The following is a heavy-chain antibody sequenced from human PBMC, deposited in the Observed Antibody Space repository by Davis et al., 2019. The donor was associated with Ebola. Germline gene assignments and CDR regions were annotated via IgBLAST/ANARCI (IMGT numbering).Heavy chain of an antibody. CDR2: LYSSGST. V-gene: IGHV3-66*01. CDR1: GFTVSSNY. Sequence: GESLKISCAASGFTVSSNYMIWVRQAPGKGLEWVSLLYSSGSTFYADSVKGRFTISRDNSKNTLYLQMNSLRAEDTAVYYCARSHYDFWSGYFDYWGQGTLVTVSS. D-gene: IGHD3-3*01. CDR3: ARSHYDFWSGYFDY. J-gene: IGHJ4*02.